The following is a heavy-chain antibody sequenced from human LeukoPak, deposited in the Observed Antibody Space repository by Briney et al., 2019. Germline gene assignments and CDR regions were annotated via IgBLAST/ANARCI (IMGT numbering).Heavy chain of an antibody. J-gene: IGHJ4*02. CDR1: GFPFPTYA. D-gene: IGHD3-10*01. CDR3: ARGGWPFDF. V-gene: IGHV3-23*01. Sequence: GGSLRLSCVASGFPFPTYAMMWVRQAPGKGLEWVSSVRVSDGARFYADSVKGRFTTSRDNAKNTLSLQMNSLRAEDTAAYYCARGGWPFDFWGQGILVTVSS. CDR2: VRVSDGAR.